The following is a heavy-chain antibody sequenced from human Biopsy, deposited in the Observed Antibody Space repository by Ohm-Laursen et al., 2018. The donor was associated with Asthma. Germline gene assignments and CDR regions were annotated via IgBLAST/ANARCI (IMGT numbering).Heavy chain of an antibody. Sequence: SLTLSCAASGFTFSSSGMHWVRQAPGKGLEWVAVISYDGSNKYYADSVKGRFTISRDNSKNTLYLQMNSLRAEGTAVYYCASQSSGPDFWSGYYYFDYWGQGTLVTVSS. J-gene: IGHJ4*02. CDR1: GFTFSSSG. CDR2: ISYDGSNK. D-gene: IGHD3-3*01. V-gene: IGHV3-30*05. CDR3: ASQSSGPDFWSGYYYFDY.